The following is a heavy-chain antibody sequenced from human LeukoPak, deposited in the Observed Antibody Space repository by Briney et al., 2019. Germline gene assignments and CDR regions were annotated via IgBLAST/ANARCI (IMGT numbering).Heavy chain of an antibody. J-gene: IGHJ4*02. CDR1: VDSVSTNSAN. D-gene: IGHD3-22*01. Sequence: SQTLALTCGIFVDSVSTNSANWNWIRQSPSRGLEWLGRTYYNSRWKNDYAESEKGRITISADTFKNQFSLQLNSVTPNDTAVYYCARGLNYYDSSGYSYYFQYWGQGTLVTVSS. CDR3: ARGLNYYDSSGYSYYFQY. V-gene: IGHV6-1*01. CDR2: TYYNSRWKN.